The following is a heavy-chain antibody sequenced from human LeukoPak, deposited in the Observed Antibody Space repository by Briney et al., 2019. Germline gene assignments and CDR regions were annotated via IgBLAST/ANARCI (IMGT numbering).Heavy chain of an antibody. Sequence: GGSLRLSCAASGFTFSTYTMNWVRQAPGKGLEWVAVISYDGSNKYYADSVKGRFTISRDNSKNTLYLQMNSLRAEDTAVYYCARGTIAVARDYWGQGTLVTVSS. D-gene: IGHD6-19*01. CDR3: ARGTIAVARDY. CDR1: GFTFSTYT. CDR2: ISYDGSNK. J-gene: IGHJ4*02. V-gene: IGHV3-30-3*01.